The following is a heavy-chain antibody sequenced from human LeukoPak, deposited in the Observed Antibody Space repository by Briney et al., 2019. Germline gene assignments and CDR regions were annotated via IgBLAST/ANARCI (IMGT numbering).Heavy chain of an antibody. D-gene: IGHD2-2*01. J-gene: IGHJ3*01. V-gene: IGHV4-34*01. Sequence: SETLSLACAVYGGSFSGYYWSWIRQPPGKGLEWIGEITHSGSPNYTPSLKSRLTISVDTSTNQFSLKLTSVTAADTAVYYCAGRQLDVWGQATMVTVPS. CDR2: ITHSGSP. CDR3: AGRQLDV. CDR1: GGSFSGYY.